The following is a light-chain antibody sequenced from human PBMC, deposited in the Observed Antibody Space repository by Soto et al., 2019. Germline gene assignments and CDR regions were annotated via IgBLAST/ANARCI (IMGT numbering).Light chain of an antibody. J-gene: IGKJ4*01. V-gene: IGKV1-9*01. CDR3: QQVNNYPLT. Sequence: DIQLTQSPSFLSASVGDIVTLTCRASQGISTFLAWYQQHPGTAPKRLIYDASNLQSGVPLRFSGSGSGTEFTLTISSLQPEDFATYYCQQVNNYPLTFGGGTKVDIK. CDR1: QGISTF. CDR2: DAS.